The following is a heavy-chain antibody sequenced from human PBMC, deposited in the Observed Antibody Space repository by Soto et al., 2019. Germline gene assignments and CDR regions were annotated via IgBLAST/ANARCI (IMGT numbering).Heavy chain of an antibody. CDR1: GYSFTSYW. D-gene: IGHD6-13*01. Sequence: EVQLVQSGAEVKKPGESLKISCKGSGYSFTSYWIGWVRQMPGKGLEWMGIIYPGDSDTRYSPSFQGQVTISADKSISTAYLQWSSLKASDTGMYYWARLVGQQLVSYCGRDVLGQGTTVTVSS. J-gene: IGHJ6*02. CDR3: ARLVGQQLVSYCGRDV. V-gene: IGHV5-51*03. CDR2: IYPGDSDT.